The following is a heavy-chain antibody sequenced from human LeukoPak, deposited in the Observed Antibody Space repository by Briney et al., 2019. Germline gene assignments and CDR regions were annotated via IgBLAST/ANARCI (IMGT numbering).Heavy chain of an antibody. CDR3: ARGRGVTGLDY. D-gene: IGHD2-21*02. Sequence: SQTLSLTCAVYGGSFSGYYWSWIRQPPGKGLEWIGEINHSGSTNYNPSLKSRVTISVDTSKNQFSLKLSSVTAADTAVYYCARGRGVTGLDYWGQGTLVTVSS. V-gene: IGHV4-34*01. CDR2: INHSGST. J-gene: IGHJ4*02. CDR1: GGSFSGYY.